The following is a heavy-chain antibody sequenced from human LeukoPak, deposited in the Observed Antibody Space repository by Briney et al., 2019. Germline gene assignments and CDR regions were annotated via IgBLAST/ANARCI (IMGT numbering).Heavy chain of an antibody. D-gene: IGHD3-10*01. Sequence: SETLSLTCAVYGGSFSGYYWSWIRQPPGKGLEWIGETNHSGSTNYNPSLKSRVTISVDTSKNNFSLKLSSVTAADTAVYYCARGSGVLYFDYWGQGTLVTVSS. CDR2: TNHSGST. CDR3: ARGSGVLYFDY. CDR1: GGSFSGYY. J-gene: IGHJ4*02. V-gene: IGHV4-34*01.